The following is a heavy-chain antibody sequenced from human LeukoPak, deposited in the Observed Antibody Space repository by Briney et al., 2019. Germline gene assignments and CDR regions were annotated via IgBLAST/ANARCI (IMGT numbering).Heavy chain of an antibody. Sequence: PSQTLSLTCTVSGGSISSGSYYWSWIRQPPGKGLEWIGFIYYSGSTNYNPSLKSRVTISVDTSKNQFSLKLSSVTAADTAVYYCARDQDRSGYYYDAFDIWGQGTMVTVSS. CDR3: ARDQDRSGYYYDAFDI. CDR2: IYYSGST. CDR1: GGSISSGSYY. V-gene: IGHV4-61*01. D-gene: IGHD3-22*01. J-gene: IGHJ3*02.